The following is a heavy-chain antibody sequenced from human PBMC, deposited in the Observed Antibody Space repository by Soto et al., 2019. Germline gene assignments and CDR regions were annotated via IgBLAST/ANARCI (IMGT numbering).Heavy chain of an antibody. D-gene: IGHD4-17*01. Sequence: QVQLVESGGGVVQPGRSLRLSCAASGFTFSSYGMHWVRQAPGKGLEWVAVIWYDGRNKYYADSVKGRFTISRENSKNTLYLQMNSLRAEDTAVYYCARETTVGGFDYWGKGTLVTVSS. CDR1: GFTFSSYG. V-gene: IGHV3-33*01. CDR3: ARETTVGGFDY. J-gene: IGHJ4*02. CDR2: IWYDGRNK.